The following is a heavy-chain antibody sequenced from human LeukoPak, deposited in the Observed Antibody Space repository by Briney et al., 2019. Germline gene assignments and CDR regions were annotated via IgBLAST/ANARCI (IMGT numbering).Heavy chain of an antibody. V-gene: IGHV4-59*08. D-gene: IGHD6-19*01. Sequence: SETLSLTCTVSGGSISSYYWSWIRQPPGKGLEWIGYIYYSGSTNYNPPLRSRVIISVDTSKNQFSLKLSSVTAADTAVYYCARRSVGSGWYDYWGQGTLVTVSS. CDR3: ARRSVGSGWYDY. CDR1: GGSISSYY. J-gene: IGHJ4*02. CDR2: IYYSGST.